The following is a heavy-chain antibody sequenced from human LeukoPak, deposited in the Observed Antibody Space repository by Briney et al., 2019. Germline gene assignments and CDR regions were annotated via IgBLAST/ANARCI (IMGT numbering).Heavy chain of an antibody. CDR1: GGSFSGYS. CDR3: ARDAGARAFDI. Sequence: SETLALTCAVYGGSFSGYSWSWIRQPPGKGLEWIGEINDSGSTNYNPSLKGRVTISLDTSKNQFSLKLSSVTAADTAVYYCARDAGARAFDIWGQGTMVTVSS. D-gene: IGHD1-26*01. CDR2: INDSGST. V-gene: IGHV4-34*01. J-gene: IGHJ3*02.